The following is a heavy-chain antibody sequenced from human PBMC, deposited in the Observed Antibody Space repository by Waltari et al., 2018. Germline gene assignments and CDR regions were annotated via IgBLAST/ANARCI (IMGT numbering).Heavy chain of an antibody. CDR1: GFTFSSYA. V-gene: IGHV3-30-3*01. Sequence: QVQLVESGGGVVQPGRSLRLSCAASGFTFSSYAMHWVRQAPGKGLEWVAVISYDGSNKYYADSVKGRFTISRDNSKNTLYLQMNSLRAEDTAVYYCAREPRGVVSAPGALDYWGQGTLVTVSS. J-gene: IGHJ4*02. CDR3: AREPRGVVSAPGALDY. CDR2: ISYDGSNK. D-gene: IGHD2-8*02.